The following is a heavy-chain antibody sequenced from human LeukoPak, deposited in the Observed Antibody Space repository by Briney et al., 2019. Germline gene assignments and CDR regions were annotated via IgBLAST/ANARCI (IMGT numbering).Heavy chain of an antibody. D-gene: IGHD5-18*01. CDR3: ARLRGYSYGYNYYGMDV. CDR1: GGTFSSYA. CDR2: IIPIFGTA. V-gene: IGHV1-69*13. Sequence: GASVKVSCKASGGTFSSYAIGWVRQAPGQGLEWMGGIIPIFGTANYAQKFQGRVTITADESTSTAYMELSSLRSEDTAVYYCARLRGYSYGYNYYGMDVWGKGTTVTVSS. J-gene: IGHJ6*04.